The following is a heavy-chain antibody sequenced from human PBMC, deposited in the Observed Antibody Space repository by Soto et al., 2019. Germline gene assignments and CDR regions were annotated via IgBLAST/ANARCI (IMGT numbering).Heavy chain of an antibody. V-gene: IGHV1-69*06. Sequence: ASVKVSCKASGGTFSSYAISWVRQAPGQGLEWMGGIIPIFGTANYAQKFQGRVTITADKSTSTAYMELSSLRSEDTAVYYCARVESGRSYYFDYWGKGTLVTV. D-gene: IGHD5-12*01. J-gene: IGHJ4*02. CDR2: IIPIFGTA. CDR3: ARVESGRSYYFDY. CDR1: GGTFSSYA.